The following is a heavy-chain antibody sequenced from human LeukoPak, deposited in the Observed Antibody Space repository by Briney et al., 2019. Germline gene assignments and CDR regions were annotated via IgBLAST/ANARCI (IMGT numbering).Heavy chain of an antibody. Sequence: GGSLRLSCEASGFTFSSYEMNWLRQAPGKGLEWVSYISSSGKTIYYADSTKGRFTVSRDNAKNSLYLQMNSLRAEDTAVYYCATTSIAAAVPGCFDYWGQGTLVTVFS. CDR1: GFTFSSYE. J-gene: IGHJ4*02. D-gene: IGHD6-13*01. V-gene: IGHV3-48*03. CDR2: ISSSGKTI. CDR3: ATTSIAAAVPGCFDY.